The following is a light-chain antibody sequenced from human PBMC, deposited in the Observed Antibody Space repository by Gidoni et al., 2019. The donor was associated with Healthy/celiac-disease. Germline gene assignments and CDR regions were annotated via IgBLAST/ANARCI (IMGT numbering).Light chain of an antibody. CDR3: QQSYSTPVT. V-gene: IGKV1-39*01. Sequence: DIQMTQSPSSLSASVGDRVTITCRASQSISSYLNWYQQKPGKAPKLLIYAASSLQSGVPSRFSGSGSGTDFTRTISSLQPEDFATYYCQQSYSTPVTFXXXTKVEIK. CDR1: QSISSY. CDR2: AAS. J-gene: IGKJ1*01.